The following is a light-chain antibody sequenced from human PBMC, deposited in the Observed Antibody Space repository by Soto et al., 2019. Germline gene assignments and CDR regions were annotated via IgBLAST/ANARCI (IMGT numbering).Light chain of an antibody. CDR3: QQRSNWPQIT. J-gene: IGKJ5*01. CDR1: QSVSSSH. Sequence: ENVLTQSPGTLSLSPGESATLSCRASQSVSSSHLAWYQQKPGQAPRLLMYGASSRATGIPDRFSGGGSGADFTLTISSLEPEDFAVYYCQQRSNWPQITVGQGTRLEIK. V-gene: IGKV3D-20*02. CDR2: GAS.